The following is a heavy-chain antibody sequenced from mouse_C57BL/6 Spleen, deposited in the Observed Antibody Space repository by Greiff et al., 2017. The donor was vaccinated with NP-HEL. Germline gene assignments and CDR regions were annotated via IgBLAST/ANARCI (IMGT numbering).Heavy chain of an antibody. CDR3: ARHYMGYMDY. V-gene: IGHV1-22*01. D-gene: IGHD2-12*01. CDR2: INPNNGGT. CDR1: GYTFTDYN. J-gene: IGHJ4*01. Sequence: EVMLVESGPELVKPGASVKMSCKASGYTFTDYNMHWVKQSHGKSLEWIGYINPNNGGTSYNQKFKGKATLTVNKSSSTAYMELRSLTSEDSAVYYCARHYMGYMDYWGQGTSVTVSS.